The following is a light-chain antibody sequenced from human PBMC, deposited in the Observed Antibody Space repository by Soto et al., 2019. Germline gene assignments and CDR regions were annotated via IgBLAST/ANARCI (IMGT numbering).Light chain of an antibody. V-gene: IGLV1-40*01. CDR2: GNS. CDR3: QSYDNRLSGSGV. Sequence: QSVLTQPPSVSGAPGQRVTISCTGSSSNIGAGYDVHWYQQLPGTAPKLLIYGNSNRPSGVPDRFSGSKSGTSASLAITGLQAEDEADYYCQSYDNRLSGSGVFGGGTQLTVL. J-gene: IGLJ2*01. CDR1: SSNIGAGYD.